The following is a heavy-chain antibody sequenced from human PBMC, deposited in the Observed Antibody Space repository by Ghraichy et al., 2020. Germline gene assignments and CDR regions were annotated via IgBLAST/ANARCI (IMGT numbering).Heavy chain of an antibody. D-gene: IGHD2-8*01. CDR3: AKDVGYTPYYFDS. Sequence: GGSLRLSCGASGFTFSRYAMNWVRQAPGKGLEWVAALGGRGGGAYYAQSVKDRFTISRDDSENTVYLQMSSLTAEDTAIYYCAKDVGYTPYYFDSWGQGTLVTVSS. CDR1: GFTFSRYA. CDR2: LGGRGGGA. J-gene: IGHJ4*02. V-gene: IGHV3-23*01.